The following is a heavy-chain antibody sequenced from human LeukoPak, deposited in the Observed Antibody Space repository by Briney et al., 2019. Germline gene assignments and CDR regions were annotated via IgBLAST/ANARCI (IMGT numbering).Heavy chain of an antibody. Sequence: GAPVKVSCKASGGTFSSYAISWVRQAPGQGLEWMGGIIPIFGTANYAQKFQGRVTITADESTSTAYMELSSLRSEDTAVYYCARGYYYDSSGYYHLGYWGQGTLVTVSS. J-gene: IGHJ4*02. V-gene: IGHV1-69*13. CDR3: ARGYYYDSSGYYHLGY. CDR2: IIPIFGTA. D-gene: IGHD3-22*01. CDR1: GGTFSSYA.